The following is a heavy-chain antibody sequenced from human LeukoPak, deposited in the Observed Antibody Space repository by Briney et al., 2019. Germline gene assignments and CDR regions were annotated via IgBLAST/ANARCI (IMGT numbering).Heavy chain of an antibody. J-gene: IGHJ4*02. CDR1: GFTFRDYS. Sequence: KPGGSLRLSCAASGFTFRDYSMNWLRQAPGKGLEWVSSISRNSRHVYYGGSVWGRFTISRDDARNFLFLEMNSLRADDMAVYYCVRDFMGMGGTTAYLHYWGQGTLVTVSS. D-gene: IGHD1-26*01. CDR2: ISRNSRHV. CDR3: VRDFMGMGGTTAYLHY. V-gene: IGHV3-21*01.